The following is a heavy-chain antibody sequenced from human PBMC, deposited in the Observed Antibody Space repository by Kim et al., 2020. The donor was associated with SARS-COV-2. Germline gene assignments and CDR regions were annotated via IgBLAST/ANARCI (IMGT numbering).Heavy chain of an antibody. CDR2: IYDSGST. CDR1: GGSISSGDYY. CDR3: ARSMHVTIFGVIAYFDY. V-gene: IGHV4-30-4*01. D-gene: IGHD3-3*01. J-gene: IGHJ4*02. Sequence: SETLSLTCTVSGGSISSGDYYWIWIRQPPGKDLQWIAYIYDSGSTYYYPSLKSRFTISVDTSKNQFSLKLIAVTATDTAVYYCARSMHVTIFGVIAYFDYWGQGTLVTVS.